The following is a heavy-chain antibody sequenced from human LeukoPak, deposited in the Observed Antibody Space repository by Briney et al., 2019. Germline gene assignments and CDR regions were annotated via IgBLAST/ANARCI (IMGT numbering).Heavy chain of an antibody. CDR1: GFTFSSYS. CDR2: ISSSSRYI. Sequence: PGGSLRLSCAASGFTFSSYSMNWVRQAPGKGLEWVSSISSSSRYIYYADSVKGRFTISRDNAKNSLYLQMNSLRAEDTAVYYCAREGGSGRIDSAFDIWGRGTMVTVSS. CDR3: AREGGSGRIDSAFDI. J-gene: IGHJ3*02. D-gene: IGHD3-10*01. V-gene: IGHV3-21*01.